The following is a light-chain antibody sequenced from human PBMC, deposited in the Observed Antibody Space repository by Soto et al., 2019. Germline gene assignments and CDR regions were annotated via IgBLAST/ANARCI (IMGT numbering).Light chain of an antibody. J-gene: IGKJ5*01. CDR2: KIS. Sequence: DIVMTQTPLSSPVALGQPASFSCRSSRSLVHSDGNTYLSWLHQRPGQPPRVLIYKISKRFSGVPDRFSGSRAGTDFTLKISRVEAEDVGVYYCMQSTQFLITFGQGTRLEI. CDR3: MQSTQFLIT. V-gene: IGKV2-24*01. CDR1: RSLVHSDGNTY.